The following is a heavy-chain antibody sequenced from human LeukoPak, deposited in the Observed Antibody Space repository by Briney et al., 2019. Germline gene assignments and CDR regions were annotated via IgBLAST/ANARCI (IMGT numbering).Heavy chain of an antibody. D-gene: IGHD6-13*01. J-gene: IGHJ5*02. CDR3: ARELIAAAGKFDP. CDR1: GFTFSTYA. CDR2: ISYDGSNK. Sequence: GGSLRLSCAASGFTFSTYAMHWVRQPPGKGLEWVAVISYDGSNKYYADSVKGRFTISRDNSKNTLYLQMNSLRAEDTAVYYCARELIAAAGKFDPWGQGTLVTVSS. V-gene: IGHV3-30*04.